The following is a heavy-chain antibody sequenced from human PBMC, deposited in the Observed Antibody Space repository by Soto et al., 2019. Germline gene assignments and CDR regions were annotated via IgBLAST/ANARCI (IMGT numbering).Heavy chain of an antibody. CDR1: VFILSSYG. CDR3: AKDPYYDFWSGYYTRYYYCMDV. CDR2: ISYDGSNK. V-gene: IGHV3-30*18. Sequence: PGSCLRLSRTPSVFILSSYGMHWVRQAPGKGLEWVAVISYDGSNKYYADSVKGRFTISRDNSKNTLYLQMNSLRAEDTAVYYCAKDPYYDFWSGYYTRYYYCMDVWGQRTTFTISS. D-gene: IGHD3-3*01. J-gene: IGHJ6*02.